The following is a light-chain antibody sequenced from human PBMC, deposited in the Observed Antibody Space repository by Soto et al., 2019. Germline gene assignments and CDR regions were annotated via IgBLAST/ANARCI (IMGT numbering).Light chain of an antibody. V-gene: IGKV3-20*01. J-gene: IGKJ1*01. CDR3: QQYGSSPM. Sequence: EIVLTQSPGTLSLSPGERATLSCRASQSVSSSYLAWYQQKPGQAPRLLIYGASSRATGIPDRFSGSGSGTDFTLTISRLEPEDFAEYYCQQYGSSPMFGQGTKVEIK. CDR1: QSVSSSY. CDR2: GAS.